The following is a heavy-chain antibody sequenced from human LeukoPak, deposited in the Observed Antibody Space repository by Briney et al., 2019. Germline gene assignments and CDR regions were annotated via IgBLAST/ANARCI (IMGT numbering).Heavy chain of an antibody. Sequence: GGSLRLSCAASGFTFSSYAMSWVRQAPGKGLEWVSGISGSGGTTHYADSVKGRFTISRDNSKNTLYLQMNSLGAGDTAVYYCVKGGNGYCTNGICSPRVVAAIDNWGQGTLVTVSS. V-gene: IGHV3-23*01. D-gene: IGHD2-8*01. CDR2: ISGSGGTT. CDR1: GFTFSSYA. CDR3: VKGGNGYCTNGICSPRVVAAIDN. J-gene: IGHJ4*02.